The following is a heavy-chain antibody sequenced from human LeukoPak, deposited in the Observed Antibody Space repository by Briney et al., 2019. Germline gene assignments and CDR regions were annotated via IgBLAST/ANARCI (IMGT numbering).Heavy chain of an antibody. CDR1: GGSISSSSYY. J-gene: IGHJ4*02. CDR2: IYYSGST. CDR3: ARATTGIVDY. V-gene: IGHV4-39*07. Sequence: PSETLSLTCTVSGGSISSSSYYWGWIRQPPGKGLEWIGSIYYSGSTYYNPSLKSRVTISVDTSKNQFSLKLSSVTAADTAVYYCARATTGIVDYWGQGTLVTVSS. D-gene: IGHD3-22*01.